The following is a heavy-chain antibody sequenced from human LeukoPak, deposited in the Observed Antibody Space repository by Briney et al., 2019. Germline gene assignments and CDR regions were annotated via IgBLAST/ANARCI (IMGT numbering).Heavy chain of an antibody. Sequence: SQTLSLTCAISGDSVSSNSAAWNWIRQSPSRGLEWLGRTYYKSKWSNDYGVSVKSRITINADTSKNQFSLKLSSVTAADTAVYYCASERAPYSSSWYIGPHAFDIWGQGTMVTVSS. CDR1: GDSVSSNSAA. V-gene: IGHV6-1*01. J-gene: IGHJ3*02. CDR2: TYYKSKWSN. D-gene: IGHD6-13*01. CDR3: ASERAPYSSSWYIGPHAFDI.